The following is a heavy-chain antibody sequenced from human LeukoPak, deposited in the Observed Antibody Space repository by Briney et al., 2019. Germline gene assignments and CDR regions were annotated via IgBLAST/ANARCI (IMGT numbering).Heavy chain of an antibody. CDR2: IYYSGST. Sequence: SETLSLTCTVSGGSISSSSYYWGWIRQPPGKGLEWIGSIYYSGSTYYNPSLKRRVTISVDTSKNQFSLKLSSVTAADTAVYYCARVPDYYDSSGYYHDAFDIWGQGTMVTVSS. J-gene: IGHJ3*02. V-gene: IGHV4-39*01. CDR1: GGSISSSSYY. D-gene: IGHD3-22*01. CDR3: ARVPDYYDSSGYYHDAFDI.